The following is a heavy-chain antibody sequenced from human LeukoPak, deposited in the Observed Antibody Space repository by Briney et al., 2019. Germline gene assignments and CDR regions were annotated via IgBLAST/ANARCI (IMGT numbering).Heavy chain of an antibody. CDR3: ARYYPSYYFDY. CDR1: GYTFTSYY. CDR2: INPSSGYT. Sequence: ASVKVSCKASGYTFTSYYMHWVRQAPGQGLEWMGIINPSSGYTSYAQSFLGRVSMTSDTSTSTVYMELSSLRSEDTAVYYCARYYPSYYFDYWGQGTLVTVSS. J-gene: IGHJ4*02. V-gene: IGHV1-46*03. D-gene: IGHD3-16*01.